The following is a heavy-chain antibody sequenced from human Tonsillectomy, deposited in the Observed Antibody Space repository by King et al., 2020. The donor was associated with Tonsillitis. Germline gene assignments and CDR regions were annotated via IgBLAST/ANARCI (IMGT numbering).Heavy chain of an antibody. Sequence: QVQLVESGSEVEKPGASVKVSCKASGYTLTSYNINWVRQAPGQGLEWMGRINTNTGNPTYAQGFTGRFVFSLDTSVSTAYLQISSLKAEDTAVYYCAREEGYCSRTTCYYYYYVMDVWGQGTAGTV. CDR1: GYTLTSYN. V-gene: IGHV7-4-1*02. CDR2: INTNTGNP. D-gene: IGHD2-2*01. CDR3: AREEGYCSRTTCYYYYYVMDV. J-gene: IGHJ6*02.